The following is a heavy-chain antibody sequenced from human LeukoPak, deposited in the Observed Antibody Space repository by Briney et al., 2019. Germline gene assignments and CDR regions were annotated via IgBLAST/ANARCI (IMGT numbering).Heavy chain of an antibody. Sequence: GGSLRLSCAASGFTFSSYGMHWVRQAPDKGLEWVAFIRYDGSNKYYADSVKGRFTISRDNSKNTLYLQMNSLRAEDTAVYYCAKDYARLDGLGYCSGGSCYTVPYYYYYMDVWGKGTTVTISS. CDR3: AKDYARLDGLGYCSGGSCYTVPYYYYYMDV. CDR1: GFTFSSYG. V-gene: IGHV3-30*02. CDR2: IRYDGSNK. D-gene: IGHD2-15*01. J-gene: IGHJ6*03.